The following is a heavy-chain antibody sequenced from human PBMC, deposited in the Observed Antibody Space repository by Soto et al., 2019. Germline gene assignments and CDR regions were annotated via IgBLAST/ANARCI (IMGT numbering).Heavy chain of an antibody. J-gene: IGHJ6*03. Sequence: GGSLRLSCAASGFTFSSYSMNWVRQAPGKGLEWVSSISSSSSYIYYADSVKGRFTISRDNAKNSLYLQMNSLRAEDTAVYYCARRAFDVLHYYMDVWGKGTTVTVSS. V-gene: IGHV3-21*01. CDR2: ISSSSSYI. CDR1: GFTFSSYS. CDR3: ARRAFDVLHYYMDV.